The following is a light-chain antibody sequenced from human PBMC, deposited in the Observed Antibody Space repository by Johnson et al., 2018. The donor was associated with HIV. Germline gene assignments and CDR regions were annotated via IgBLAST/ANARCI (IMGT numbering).Light chain of an antibody. CDR3: GTWDSSLSVNYV. J-gene: IGLJ1*01. Sequence: QSVLTQPPSVSAAPGQKVTISCSGSSSNIGNNYVSWYQQLPGTAPKLLIYDNNKRPSGIPDRFSGSKSGTSATLGITGLQTGDEADYYCGTWDSSLSVNYVFGTGTKVTAL. V-gene: IGLV1-51*01. CDR1: SSNIGNNY. CDR2: DNN.